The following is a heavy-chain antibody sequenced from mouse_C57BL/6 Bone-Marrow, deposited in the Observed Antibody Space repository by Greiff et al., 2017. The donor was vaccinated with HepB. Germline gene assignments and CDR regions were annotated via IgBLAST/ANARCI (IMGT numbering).Heavy chain of an antibody. CDR2: IYPRSGNT. CDR1: GYTFTSYG. J-gene: IGHJ4*01. D-gene: IGHD4-1*01. Sequence: QVHVKQSGAELARPGASVKLSCKASGYTFTSYGISWVKQRTGQGLEWIGEIYPRSGNTYYNEKFKGKATLTADKSSSTAYMELRSLTSEDSAVYFCARSTLGDAMDYWGQGTSVTVSS. V-gene: IGHV1-81*01. CDR3: ARSTLGDAMDY.